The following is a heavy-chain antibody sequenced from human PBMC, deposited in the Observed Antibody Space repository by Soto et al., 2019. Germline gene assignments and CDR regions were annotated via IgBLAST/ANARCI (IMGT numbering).Heavy chain of an antibody. CDR1: GGSFSGYY. CDR2: INHSGST. V-gene: IGHV4-34*01. J-gene: IGHJ6*02. D-gene: IGHD6-13*01. Sequence: PSETLSLTCAVYGGSFSGYYWSWIRQPPGKGLEWIGEINHSGSTNYNPSLKSRVTISVDTSKNQFSLKLSSVTAADTAVYYCARGPSRGYKQQLVLPGGYGMDVWRQGTTVTVSS. CDR3: ARGPSRGYKQQLVLPGGYGMDV.